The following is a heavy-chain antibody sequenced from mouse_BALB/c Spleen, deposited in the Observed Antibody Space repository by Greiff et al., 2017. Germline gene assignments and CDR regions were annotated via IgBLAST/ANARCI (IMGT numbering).Heavy chain of an antibody. CDR3: ARWGITTDWYFDV. CDR1: GYSITSDYA. Sequence: ESGPGLVKPSQSLSLTCTVTGYSITSDYAWNWIRQFPGNKLEWMGYISYSGSTSYNPSLKSRISITRDTSKNQFFLQLNSVTTEDTATYYCARWGITTDWYFDVWGAGTTVTVSS. V-gene: IGHV3-2*02. J-gene: IGHJ1*01. D-gene: IGHD2-4*01. CDR2: ISYSGST.